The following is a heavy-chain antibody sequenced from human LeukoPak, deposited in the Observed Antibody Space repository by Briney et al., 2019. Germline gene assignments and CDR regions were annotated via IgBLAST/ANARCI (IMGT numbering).Heavy chain of an antibody. J-gene: IGHJ4*02. D-gene: IGHD4-23*01. CDR3: AKEPPILRWSFDY. Sequence: GGSLRLSCAASGFTFSTYAMSWVRRTPGKGLEWVSAITGGGGTTYYADSVKGRFTISRDNSKNTLYLQMNSLRAEDTAVYYCAKEPPILRWSFDYWGQGTLVTVSS. V-gene: IGHV3-23*01. CDR1: GFTFSTYA. CDR2: ITGGGGTT.